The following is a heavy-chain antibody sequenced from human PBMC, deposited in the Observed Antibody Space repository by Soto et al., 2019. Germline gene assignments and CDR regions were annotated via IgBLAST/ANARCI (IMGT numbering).Heavy chain of an antibody. CDR3: TTGYYYAPY. D-gene: IGHD3-10*01. CDR2: IKSKSDGETT. V-gene: IGHV3-15*07. CDR1: GFTFSNAW. J-gene: IGHJ4*02. Sequence: EVQLMESGGGLVKPGGSLRLSCAASGFTFSNAWMNWVRQAPGEGLEWVGRIKSKSDGETTDYAAPVKGRFTISRDDSRDTLYLQMNSLKIEDTAVYYCTTGYYYAPYWGQGTLVTVSS.